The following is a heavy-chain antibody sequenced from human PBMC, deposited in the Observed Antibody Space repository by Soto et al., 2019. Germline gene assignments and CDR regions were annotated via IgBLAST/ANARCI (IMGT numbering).Heavy chain of an antibody. J-gene: IGHJ4*02. CDR3: ATWSSGWYDY. CDR1: GYTFTSYY. CDR2: INPSGGST. Sequence: QVQLVQSGAEVKKPGASVKVSCKASGYTFTSYYMHWVRQAPGQGLEWMGIINPSGGSTSYAQKFQGRVTMTRDTSTSTVYMELSSLRSEDTGVYYCATWSSGWYDYWGQGTLVTVSS. V-gene: IGHV1-46*03. D-gene: IGHD6-19*01.